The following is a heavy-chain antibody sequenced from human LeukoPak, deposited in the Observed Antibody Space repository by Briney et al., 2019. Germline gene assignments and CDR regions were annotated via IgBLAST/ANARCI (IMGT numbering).Heavy chain of an antibody. CDR3: ARAPRHYYDSSGYLLPDY. CDR1: GYIFTGYY. D-gene: IGHD3-22*01. Sequence: ASVKVSCKASGYIFTGYYMHWVRQAPGQGLEWMGWINPNSGDTNYAQKFQGRVTITRDTSISTAYMELSRLRSDDTAVYYCARAPRHYYDSSGYLLPDYWGQGTLVTVSS. CDR2: INPNSGDT. V-gene: IGHV1-2*02. J-gene: IGHJ4*02.